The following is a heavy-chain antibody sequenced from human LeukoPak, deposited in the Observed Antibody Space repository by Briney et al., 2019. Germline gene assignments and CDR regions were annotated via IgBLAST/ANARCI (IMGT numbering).Heavy chain of an antibody. D-gene: IGHD2-2*01. CDR2: IYSGGST. CDR3: ARMRGRYCSSNGCYVEY. J-gene: IGHJ4*02. CDR1: GFTVSSNY. V-gene: IGHV3-53*05. Sequence: QPGGSLRLSCAASGFTVSSNYMSWVRQAPGKGLEWVSVIYSGGSTYYADSVKGRFTISRDNSKNTLYLQMNSLRVEDTAVYYCARMRGRYCSSNGCYVEYWGQGALVTVSS.